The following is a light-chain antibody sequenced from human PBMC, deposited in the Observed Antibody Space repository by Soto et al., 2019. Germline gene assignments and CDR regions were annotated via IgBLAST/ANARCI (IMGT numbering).Light chain of an antibody. CDR3: QSYDNSLNEWV. J-gene: IGLJ7*01. CDR1: ASSIAARYD. V-gene: IGLV1-40*01. Sequence: QLVLTQPPSVSGAPGQGVTISCTGTASSIAARYDVHWYQQIPGMAPKLLISGNNNRPSGVPDRFSASKSGISAFLAITGLQAADEADYYCQSYDNSLNEWVFGGGTQLTVL. CDR2: GNN.